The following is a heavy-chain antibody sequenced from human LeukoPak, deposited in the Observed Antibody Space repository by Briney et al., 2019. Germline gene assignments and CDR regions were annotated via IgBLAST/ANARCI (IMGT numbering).Heavy chain of an antibody. J-gene: IGHJ4*02. CDR2: IYYSGNT. CDR1: GGSISNSGYY. V-gene: IGHV4-39*01. D-gene: IGHD3-22*01. CDR3: AKTYYYDPFDY. Sequence: KPSETLSHTCTVSGGSISNSGYYWGWIRQPPGKGLEWIGNIYYSGNTYYNPSLKSRVTLSVDTSKNQFSLKLRSVTAADTAVYYCAKTYYYDPFDYWGQGTLVTVSS.